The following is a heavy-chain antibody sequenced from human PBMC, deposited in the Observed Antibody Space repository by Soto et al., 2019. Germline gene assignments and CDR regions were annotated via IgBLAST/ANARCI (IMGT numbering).Heavy chain of an antibody. Sequence: PGGSLRLSCAASGFTFSSYGMHWVRQAPGKGLEWVAVISYDGSNKYYADSVKGRFTISRDNSKNTLYLQMNSLRAEDTAVYYCAKEKIDTATVYYYGMDVWGQGTTVTVSS. D-gene: IGHD5-18*01. V-gene: IGHV3-30*18. CDR2: ISYDGSNK. CDR3: AKEKIDTATVYYYGMDV. CDR1: GFTFSSYG. J-gene: IGHJ6*02.